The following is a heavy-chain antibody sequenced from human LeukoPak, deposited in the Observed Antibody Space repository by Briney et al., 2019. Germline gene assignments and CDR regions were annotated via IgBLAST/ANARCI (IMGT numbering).Heavy chain of an antibody. CDR2: IYYSGST. J-gene: IGHJ4*02. D-gene: IGHD5-18*01. CDR3: ARRDTAMVNFDY. Sequence: SWVRQPPGKGLEWIGYIYYSGSTYYNPSLKSRVTISVDTSKNQFSLKLSSVTAADTAVYYCARRDTAMVNFDYWGQGTLVTVSS. V-gene: IGHV4-30-4*08.